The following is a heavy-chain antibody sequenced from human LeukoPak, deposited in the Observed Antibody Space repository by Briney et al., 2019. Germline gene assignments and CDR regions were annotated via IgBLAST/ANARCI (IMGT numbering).Heavy chain of an antibody. CDR3: ARIKVGATVDF. Sequence: PSETLSLTCTVSGGSISSYYWSWIRQPPGKGLEWIGFIDYSGSTNYNPSLKSRPTMSVDTSKNQFSLKLSSVTAADTAVYYCARIKVGATVDFWGQGTLVTVSS. CDR1: GGSISSYY. CDR2: IDYSGST. V-gene: IGHV4-59*01. J-gene: IGHJ4*02. D-gene: IGHD1-26*01.